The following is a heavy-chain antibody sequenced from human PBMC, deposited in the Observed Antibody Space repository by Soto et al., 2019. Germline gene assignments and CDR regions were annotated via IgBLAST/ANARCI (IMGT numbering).Heavy chain of an antibody. CDR2: IIPIFGTA. J-gene: IGHJ6*02. CDR1: GGTFSSYA. Sequence: QVQLVQSGAEVKKPGSSVKVSCKASGGTFSSYAISWVRQAPGQGLEWMGGIIPIFGTANYAQKFQGRVTITADESTSTAYMELSSLRSEDTAVYYCARDQERDFWSGYSYYDGMDVWGQGTTVTVSS. CDR3: ARDQERDFWSGYSYYDGMDV. D-gene: IGHD3-3*01. V-gene: IGHV1-69*01.